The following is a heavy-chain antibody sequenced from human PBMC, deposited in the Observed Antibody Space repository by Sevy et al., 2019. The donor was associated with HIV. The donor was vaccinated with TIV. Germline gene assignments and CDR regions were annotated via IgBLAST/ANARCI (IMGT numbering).Heavy chain of an antibody. CDR1: GFPFSTYA. CDR3: ARDLRSNDNNYFDP. V-gene: IGHV3-30-3*01. Sequence: GGSLRLSCAASGFPFSTYALHWVRQAPGKGLEWVAVISYDGSNKYDADSVKGRFTISRDSSKNTLYLQMNSLTTEDTAVYYCARDLRSNDNNYFDPWGQGTLVTVSS. CDR2: ISYDGSNK. D-gene: IGHD1-1*01. J-gene: IGHJ5*02.